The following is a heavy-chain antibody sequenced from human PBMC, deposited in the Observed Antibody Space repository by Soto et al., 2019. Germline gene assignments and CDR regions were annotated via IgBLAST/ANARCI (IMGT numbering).Heavy chain of an antibody. J-gene: IGHJ6*02. CDR1: GFTFSSYA. CDR2: ISGSGGST. CDR3: AKDSVPDCSGGSCYSQVYYYYYGMDV. D-gene: IGHD2-15*01. V-gene: IGHV3-23*01. Sequence: GGSLRLSCAASGFTFSSYAMSWVRQAPGKGLEWVSAISGSGGSTYYADSVKGRFTISRDNSKNTLYLQMNSLRAEDTAVYYCAKDSVPDCSGGSCYSQVYYYYYGMDVWGQGTTATVSS.